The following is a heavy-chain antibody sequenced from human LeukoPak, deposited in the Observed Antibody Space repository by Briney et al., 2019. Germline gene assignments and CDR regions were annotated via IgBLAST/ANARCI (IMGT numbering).Heavy chain of an antibody. CDR2: INHSGST. J-gene: IGHJ4*02. Sequence: PSETLSLTCAVYGGSFSGYYWSWIRQPPGKGLEWIGEINHSGSTNYNPSLKSRVTISVDTSKNQFSLKLSSVTAADTAVYYCARLPQYYTLDYWGQGTLVTVSS. V-gene: IGHV4-34*01. D-gene: IGHD3-10*01. CDR3: ARLPQYYTLDY. CDR1: GGSFSGYY.